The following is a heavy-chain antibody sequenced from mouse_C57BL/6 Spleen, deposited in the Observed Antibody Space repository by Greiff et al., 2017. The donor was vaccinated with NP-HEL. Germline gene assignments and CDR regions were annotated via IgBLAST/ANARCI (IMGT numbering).Heavy chain of an antibody. V-gene: IGHV1-52*01. J-gene: IGHJ2*01. CDR3: ARFITTVVAHFDY. CDR2: IDPSDSET. Sequence: QVQLQQPGAELVRPGSSVKLSCKASGYTFTSYWMHWVKQRPIQGLEWIGNIDPSDSETHYNQKFKDKATLTVDKSSSTAYMQLSSLTSEDSAVYYCARFITTVVAHFDYWGQGTTLTVSS. D-gene: IGHD1-1*01. CDR1: GYTFTSYW.